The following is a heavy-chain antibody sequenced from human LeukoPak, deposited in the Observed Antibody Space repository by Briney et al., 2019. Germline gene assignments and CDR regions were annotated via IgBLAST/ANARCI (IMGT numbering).Heavy chain of an antibody. D-gene: IGHD1-26*01. V-gene: IGHV5-10-1*01. CDR2: IDPSDSYT. J-gene: IGHJ5*02. CDR1: GYSFTSYW. CDR3: ARRVGATGWFDP. Sequence: GESLKISSKGSGYSFTSYWISWVRQMPGKGLEWMGRIDPSDSYTNYSPSFQGHVTISADKSISTAYLQWSSLKASDTAMYYCARRVGATGWFDPWGQGTLVTVSS.